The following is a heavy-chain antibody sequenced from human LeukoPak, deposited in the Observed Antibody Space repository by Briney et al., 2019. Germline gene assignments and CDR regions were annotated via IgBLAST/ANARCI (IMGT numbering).Heavy chain of an antibody. CDR1: GFTFSSYA. J-gene: IGHJ6*03. V-gene: IGHV3-30*04. CDR2: ISYDGSNK. CDR3: ARDGVWFGEKYYYYYMDV. Sequence: GGSLRLSCAASGFTFSSYAMHWVRQAPGKGLEWVAVISYDGSNKYYADSVKGRFTISRDNSKNTLYLQMNSLRAEDTAVYYCARDGVWFGEKYYYYYMDVWGKGTTVTVSS. D-gene: IGHD3-10*01.